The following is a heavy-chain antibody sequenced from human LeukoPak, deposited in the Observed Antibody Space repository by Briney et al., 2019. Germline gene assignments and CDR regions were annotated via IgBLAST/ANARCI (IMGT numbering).Heavy chain of an antibody. CDR3: ARAGYCSGGSCYSDVFDM. D-gene: IGHD2-15*01. CDR1: GGSISSSSYY. Sequence: SETLSLTCTVSGGSISSSSYYWGWIRQPPGKGLEWIGSIYYSGSTYYNPSLKSRVTISVDTSKNQFSLKLNSVTAADTAVYYCARAGYCSGGSCYSDVFDMWGQGTMVTVSS. CDR2: IYYSGST. V-gene: IGHV4-39*07. J-gene: IGHJ3*02.